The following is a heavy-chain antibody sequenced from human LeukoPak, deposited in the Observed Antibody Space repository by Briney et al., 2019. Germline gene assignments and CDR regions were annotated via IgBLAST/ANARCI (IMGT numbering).Heavy chain of an antibody. D-gene: IGHD5-18*01. J-gene: IGHJ4*02. Sequence: GWALTLSCAGSGFTFSKYGIHWVRQAPGKGLERVTAISYDGMRKYHADSVKGRFSISRDNSKNALYLQMNSLRADDTAVYYCARVSLERQLWVPFDFWGQGTLVTVSS. V-gene: IGHV3-30*03. CDR2: ISYDGMRK. CDR1: GFTFSKYG. CDR3: ARVSLERQLWVPFDF.